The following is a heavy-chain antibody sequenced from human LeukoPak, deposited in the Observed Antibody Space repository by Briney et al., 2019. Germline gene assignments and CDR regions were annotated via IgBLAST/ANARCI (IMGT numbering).Heavy chain of an antibody. CDR1: GGSISSGSYY. J-gene: IGHJ4*02. CDR2: IYYTGST. D-gene: IGHD3-10*01. Sequence: PSETLSLTCTVSGGSISSGSYYWSWIRQPAGKGLEWIGYIYYTGSTNYNPSLNSRVTISVDTSKKQFSLKLRSVTAADTAVYYCARGPSTWFGPKPFDYWGQGTLVTVSS. CDR3: ARGPSTWFGPKPFDY. V-gene: IGHV4-61*10.